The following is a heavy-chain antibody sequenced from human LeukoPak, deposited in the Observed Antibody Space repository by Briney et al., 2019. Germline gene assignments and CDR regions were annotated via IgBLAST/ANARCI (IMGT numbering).Heavy chain of an antibody. J-gene: IGHJ4*02. CDR2: MKSDGRTT. CDR3: VRGLNGNSDS. D-gene: IGHD2-8*01. Sequence: VQPGESLRLSCAASGFTFSSSWMHWVRQAPGKGLIWVPRMKSDGRTTTYADSVKGRFTISRDNAKNTLFLQMNSLTADDTAVYYCVRGLNGNSDSWGQGALVTVSS. V-gene: IGHV3-74*01. CDR1: GFTFSSSW.